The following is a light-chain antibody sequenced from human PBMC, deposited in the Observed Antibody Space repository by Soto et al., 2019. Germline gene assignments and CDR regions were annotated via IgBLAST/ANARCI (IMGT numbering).Light chain of an antibody. CDR3: QQRSNRLLT. CDR1: QSVSSF. V-gene: IGKV3-11*01. CDR2: DTS. Sequence: EIVLTQSPATLSLSPGERATLSCRASQSVSSFLAWYQQKPCQPPRLLIYDTSNRATDIPARFSGSGSGTDFTLTISRLEPEDFAVYYCQQRSNRLLTFGGGTKVEIK. J-gene: IGKJ4*01.